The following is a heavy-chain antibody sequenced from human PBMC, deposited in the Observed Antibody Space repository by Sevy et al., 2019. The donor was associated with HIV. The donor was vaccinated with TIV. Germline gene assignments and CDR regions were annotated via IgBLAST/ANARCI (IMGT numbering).Heavy chain of an antibody. V-gene: IGHV1-69*13. CDR2: IIPILGTT. CDR3: ARGGGNGWYYFDY. Sequence: ASVKVSCKASGGIFKTYGFSWVRQAPGQGPEWVGGIIPILGTTNYAQKFQDRVTISADEYTKTVHMELRNLRSEDTDVYYCARGGGNGWYYFDYWGQETLVTVSS. J-gene: IGHJ4*02. CDR1: GGIFKTYG. D-gene: IGHD6-19*01.